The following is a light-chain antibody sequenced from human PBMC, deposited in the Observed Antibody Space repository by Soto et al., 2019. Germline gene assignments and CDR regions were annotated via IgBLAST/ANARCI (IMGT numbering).Light chain of an antibody. V-gene: IGKV1-5*01. Sequence: DIPMTQSPSTLSASVGDRVTITCRASQSISSWLAWYQQKPGKAPKLLIYDDSSLESGVPSRFSGSGSGTEFTLTISSLQPDDFATYYCQQYNSYSLFTFGPGTKVDIK. J-gene: IGKJ3*01. CDR3: QQYNSYSLFT. CDR2: DDS. CDR1: QSISSW.